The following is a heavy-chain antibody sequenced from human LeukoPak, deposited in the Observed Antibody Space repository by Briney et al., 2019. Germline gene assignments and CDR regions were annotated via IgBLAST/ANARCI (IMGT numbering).Heavy chain of an antibody. D-gene: IGHD6-13*01. CDR2: MFYSGTT. CDR1: GASVISSNYC. J-gene: IGHJ4*02. V-gene: IGHV4-39*01. Sequence: PSETLSLTCTVSGASVISSNYCWGWVRQPPGKGLEWIGSMFYSGTTYTNPSLKSRVTISVDTSKNQFSLNLSSVTAADTAVYHCARHSRGYSSSWYYFDHWGQGILVTVSS. CDR3: ARHSRGYSSSWYYFDH.